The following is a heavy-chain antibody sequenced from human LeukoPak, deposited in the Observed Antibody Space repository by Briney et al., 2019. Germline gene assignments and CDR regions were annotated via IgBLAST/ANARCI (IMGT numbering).Heavy chain of an antibody. CDR2: ISNTGGTM. V-gene: IGHV3-48*02. J-gene: IGHJ4*02. CDR1: GFMFSTYG. CDR3: GRGGFYHDY. Sequence: GGSLRLSCAASGFMFSTYGMNWVRQAPGKGLEWVSYISNTGGTMYYADSVKGRFTISRDNAKNSLYLQMHSLRDEDTAVYYCGRGGFYHDYWGQGTLLTVPS. D-gene: IGHD2-2*01.